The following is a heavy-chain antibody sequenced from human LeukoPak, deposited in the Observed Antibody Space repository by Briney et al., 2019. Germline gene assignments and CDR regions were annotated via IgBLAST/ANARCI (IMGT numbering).Heavy chain of an antibody. V-gene: IGHV3-66*01. J-gene: IGHJ4*02. Sequence: GGSLRLSCAASGFTVSSNYMSWVRQAPGKGLEWVSVIYSGGSTYYADSVKGRFTISRDNSKNTLYLQMNSLRAEDTAVYYCARVGDSSSWYGGYYFDYWGQGTLVTVSS. D-gene: IGHD6-13*01. CDR2: IYSGGST. CDR3: ARVGDSSSWYGGYYFDY. CDR1: GFTVSSNY.